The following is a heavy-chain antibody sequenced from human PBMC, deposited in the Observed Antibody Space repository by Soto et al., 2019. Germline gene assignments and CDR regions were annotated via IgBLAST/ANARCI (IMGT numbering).Heavy chain of an antibody. J-gene: IGHJ3*01. V-gene: IGHV3-73*01. CDR1: GFIFGDSA. D-gene: IGHD6-13*01. CDR2: IRGKADSYTT. CDR3: TREAEKAATDDAFDV. Sequence: LRLSCAASGFIFGDSAFHWVRQASGKGLEWVGRIRGKADSYTTSYAASVKGRFTISRDDSENAAYLQMNNLKTEDTALYYCTREAEKAATDDAFDVWGHGTMVTV.